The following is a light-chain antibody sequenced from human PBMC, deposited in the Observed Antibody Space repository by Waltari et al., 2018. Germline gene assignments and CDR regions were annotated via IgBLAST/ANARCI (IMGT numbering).Light chain of an antibody. Sequence: SYELTQPPSVSVSPGQTASITCSGDKLGDKYACWYQQKPGQSPVLVIYQDSKRPSGVPERFAGSNSGNTATLTIGGTQDMDEADYCCQAWDSSTVVFGGGTKLTVL. J-gene: IGLJ2*01. CDR2: QDS. V-gene: IGLV3-1*01. CDR1: KLGDKY. CDR3: QAWDSSTVV.